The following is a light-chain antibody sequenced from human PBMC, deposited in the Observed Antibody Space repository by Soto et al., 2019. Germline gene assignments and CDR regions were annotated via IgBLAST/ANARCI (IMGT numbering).Light chain of an antibody. Sequence: DIPMTQSPSSLSASVGNRVTITCRARQSSSTYLHWYQKKPGKAPNLLIYAASRLQSGVPSRFSGSGGGTDFTLSISSVQPEDGATYFCQQSDMDQITCGQGTQLEI. CDR3: QQSDMDQIT. CDR1: QSSSTY. J-gene: IGKJ5*01. CDR2: AAS. V-gene: IGKV1-39*01.